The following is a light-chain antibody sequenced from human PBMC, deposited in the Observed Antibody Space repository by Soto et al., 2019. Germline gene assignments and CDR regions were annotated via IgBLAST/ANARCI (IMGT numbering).Light chain of an antibody. J-gene: IGLJ1*01. Sequence: QPVLTQPPSASASLGASVTLTCTLSSGYSNYKVDWYQQRPGKGPRFVMRVGTGGIVGSKGDGIPDRFSVLGSGLNRYLTIKYLQEEDYSYYHCGAHHGRGSNHVLGPGTNLTVL. CDR1: SGYSNYK. CDR3: GAHHGRGSNHV. V-gene: IGLV9-49*01. CDR2: VGTGGIVG.